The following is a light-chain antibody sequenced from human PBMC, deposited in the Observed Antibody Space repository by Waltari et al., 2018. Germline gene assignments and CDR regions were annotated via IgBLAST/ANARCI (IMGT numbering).Light chain of an antibody. CDR1: QSISRY. J-gene: IGKJ2*01. CDR3: QQGYSTPPYT. V-gene: IGKV1-39*01. CDR2: AAS. Sequence: DIQMTQSPSSLSASVGDTVTITCRASQSISRYLNWYQQKPGKAPKLLIYAASSMQSGVASRFSGSGSGTDFTLTISNLQPEDFATYYCQQGYSTPPYTFGQGTKLEIK.